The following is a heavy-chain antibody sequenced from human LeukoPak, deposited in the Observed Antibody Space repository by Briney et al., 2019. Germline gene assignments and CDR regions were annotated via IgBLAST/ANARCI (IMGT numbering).Heavy chain of an antibody. CDR2: IYTSGST. CDR3: ARGVVPAAQGAYYYYGMDV. Sequence: SETLSLTCTVSGGSISSYDWSWVRQPAGKGLEWIGRIYTSGSTNYNPSLTSGGTMSVDKSNNQFSLKLSSLTAADTAVYYCARGVVPAAQGAYYYYGMDVWGQGTTVTVSS. V-gene: IGHV4-4*07. J-gene: IGHJ6*02. D-gene: IGHD2-2*01. CDR1: GGSISSYD.